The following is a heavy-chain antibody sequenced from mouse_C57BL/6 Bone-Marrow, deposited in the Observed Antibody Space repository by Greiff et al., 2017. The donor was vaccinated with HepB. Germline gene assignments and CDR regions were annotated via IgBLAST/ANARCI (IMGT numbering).Heavy chain of an antibody. CDR1: GFNIKDDY. Sequence: VQLQQSGAELVRPGASVKLSCTASGFNIKDDYMHWVKQRPEQGLEWIGWIDPENGDTEYASKFQGKATITADTSSNTAYLQLSSLTSEDTAFYYCTLTTVVATPFDYWGHGTTLTVSS. D-gene: IGHD1-1*01. CDR2: IDPENGDT. CDR3: TLTTVVATPFDY. J-gene: IGHJ2*01. V-gene: IGHV14-4*01.